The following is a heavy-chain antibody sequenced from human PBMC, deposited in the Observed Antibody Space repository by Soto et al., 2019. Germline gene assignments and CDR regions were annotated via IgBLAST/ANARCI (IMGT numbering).Heavy chain of an antibody. D-gene: IGHD2-2*01. CDR3: AKDTSSSPYYMDV. V-gene: IGHV3-23*01. CDR1: GFTFSNFA. J-gene: IGHJ6*03. Sequence: EVQVLESGGGSVQPGGSLRLSCAASGFTFSNFAMSWVRHAPGKGLEWVSEITGSTGTTYYADSVRGRFIISRDNSQTTLQLQMNSLRPEDTAVYYCAKDTSSSPYYMDVWGKGTTVTVSS. CDR2: ITGSTGTT.